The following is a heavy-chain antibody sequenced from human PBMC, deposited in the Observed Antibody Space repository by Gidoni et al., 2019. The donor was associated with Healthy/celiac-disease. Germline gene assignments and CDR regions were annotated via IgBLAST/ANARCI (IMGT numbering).Heavy chain of an antibody. CDR3: ARDGYDSSGYNIDY. J-gene: IGHJ4*02. Sequence: QVQLVQSGAEVKKTGASVKVSCKASGYIFTSYGVSWVRQAPGQGLEWMGWISADNGTTHYAQKVQGRVTMTTETSTSTAYMELRSLRSDDTAVYYCARDGYDSSGYNIDYWGQGTLVTVSS. D-gene: IGHD3-22*01. CDR1: GYIFTSYG. V-gene: IGHV1-18*01. CDR2: ISADNGTT.